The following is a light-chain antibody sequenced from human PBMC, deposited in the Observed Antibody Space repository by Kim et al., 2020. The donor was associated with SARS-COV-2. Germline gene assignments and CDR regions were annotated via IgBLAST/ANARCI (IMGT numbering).Light chain of an antibody. CDR2: DAS. CDR1: QSVSSY. CDR3: QQRSNWPPT. Sequence: EMVLTQSPATLSLSPGERATLSCRASQSVSSYLAWYQQKPGQAPRLLIYDASNRATGIPARFSGSGSGTDITLTISSLEPEDFAVYYCQQRSNWPPTFGGGTKVDIK. V-gene: IGKV3-11*01. J-gene: IGKJ4*01.